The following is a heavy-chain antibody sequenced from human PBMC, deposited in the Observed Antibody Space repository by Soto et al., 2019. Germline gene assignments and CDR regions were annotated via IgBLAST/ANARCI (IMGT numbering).Heavy chain of an antibody. CDR3: VRLGGSSWADF. J-gene: IGHJ4*02. D-gene: IGHD6-13*01. CDR1: GFAFSSLW. V-gene: IGHV3-74*01. Sequence: HPGGSLRLSCEASGFAFSSLWMHWVRQAPGKGLEWVSRIDNEGIGTNYADAVRGRFLMSRDNAKNMLYLHMNSLRADDTALYFCVRLGGSSWADFWGQGTLVTVSS. CDR2: IDNEGIGT.